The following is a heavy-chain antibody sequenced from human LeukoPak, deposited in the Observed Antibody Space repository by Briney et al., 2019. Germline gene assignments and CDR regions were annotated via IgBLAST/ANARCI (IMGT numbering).Heavy chain of an antibody. D-gene: IGHD2-8*02. Sequence: GGSLRLSCAASGFTFSSYSMNWVRRAPGKGLEWVSYISSSSSTIYYADSVKGRFTISRDNAKNSLYLQMNSLRAEDTAVYYCARGGWWSLYYGMDVWGQGTTVTVSS. CDR3: ARGGWWSLYYGMDV. V-gene: IGHV3-48*04. J-gene: IGHJ6*02. CDR2: ISSSSSTI. CDR1: GFTFSSYS.